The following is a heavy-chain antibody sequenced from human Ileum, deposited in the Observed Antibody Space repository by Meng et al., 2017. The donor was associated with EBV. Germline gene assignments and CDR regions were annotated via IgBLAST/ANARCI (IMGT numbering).Heavy chain of an antibody. CDR3: ARGFYTYGSSCFDY. V-gene: IGHV4-34*02. CDR1: GGSFICYY. J-gene: IGHJ4*02. CDR2: INHSGST. D-gene: IGHD6-13*01. Sequence: QGQIQQWGAALFELSETLSLTCTVYGGSFICYYWTWIRQPPGNGLEWIGEINHSGSTNYNPSLKSRVTISVDKNQFSLKLSSVTAADTAVYYCARGFYTYGSSCFDYWGQGTLVTVSS.